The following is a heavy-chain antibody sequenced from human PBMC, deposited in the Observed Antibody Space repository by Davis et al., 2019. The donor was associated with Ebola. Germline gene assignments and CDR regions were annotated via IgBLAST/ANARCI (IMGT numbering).Heavy chain of an antibody. D-gene: IGHD6-19*01. CDR1: GYGFADYW. CDR3: ARHLIAVGYFDY. CDR2: IYAGDSDS. J-gene: IGHJ4*02. Sequence: ESLKISCKGSGYGFADYWIAWVRQTPGKGLEWMGIIYAGDSDSRYSPSFEGQVTISADKSISTAYLQWSSLKASDTAMYYCARHLIAVGYFDYWGQGTLVTVSS. V-gene: IGHV5-51*01.